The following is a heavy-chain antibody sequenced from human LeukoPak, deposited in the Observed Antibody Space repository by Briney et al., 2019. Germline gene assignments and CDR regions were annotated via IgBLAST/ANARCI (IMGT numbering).Heavy chain of an antibody. CDR2: VNRDGSET. J-gene: IGHJ6*02. V-gene: IGHV3-7*03. Sequence: PGGSLRLSCAASGFTFSYAWMSWVRQVPGRGPEWVANVNRDGSETYYLDSVKGRFTISKDNAKNSLYLQMNSLRAEDTALYHCARNNGMDVWGQGTTVIVSS. CDR3: ARNNGMDV. CDR1: GFTFSYAW.